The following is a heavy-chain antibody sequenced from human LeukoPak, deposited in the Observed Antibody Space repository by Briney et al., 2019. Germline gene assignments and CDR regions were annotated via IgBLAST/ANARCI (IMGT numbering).Heavy chain of an antibody. Sequence: ASVKVSCKASGYTFTAYYMHWVRQAPGQGLEWMGWINPNSGGTNYAQKFQGRVTMTRDTSISTAYMELSRLRSDDTAVYYCARGGTYSSSWTWDYWGQGTLVTVSS. V-gene: IGHV1-2*02. D-gene: IGHD6-13*01. CDR3: ARGGTYSSSWTWDY. CDR2: INPNSGGT. J-gene: IGHJ4*02. CDR1: GYTFTAYY.